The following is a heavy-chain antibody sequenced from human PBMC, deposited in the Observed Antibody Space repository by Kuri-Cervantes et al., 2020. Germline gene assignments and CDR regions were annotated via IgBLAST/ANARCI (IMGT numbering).Heavy chain of an antibody. V-gene: IGHV4-39*02. Sequence: ESLKISCIVSGGSISSSSYYWGWIRQPPGKGLEWIGSIYYSGSTYYNPSLKSRVTISVDTSKNQFSLKLSSVTAADTAVYYCAREIAAAGTSWFDPWGQGTPVTVSS. J-gene: IGHJ5*02. CDR3: AREIAAAGTSWFDP. CDR1: GGSISSSSYY. D-gene: IGHD6-13*01. CDR2: IYYSGST.